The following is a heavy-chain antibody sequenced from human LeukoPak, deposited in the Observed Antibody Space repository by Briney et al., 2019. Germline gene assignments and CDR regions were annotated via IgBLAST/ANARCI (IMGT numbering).Heavy chain of an antibody. J-gene: IGHJ6*03. V-gene: IGHV3-7*01. CDR3: AREEGSSSIYYYYYMDV. D-gene: IGHD6-6*01. Sequence: GGSLRLSCAASGFTFSSYWMSWVRQAPGKGLEWVANIKQDGSEKYYVDSVKGRFTISRDNAKNSLYLQMDSLRAEDTAVYYCAREEGSSSIYYYYYMDVWGKGTTVTVSS. CDR1: GFTFSSYW. CDR2: IKQDGSEK.